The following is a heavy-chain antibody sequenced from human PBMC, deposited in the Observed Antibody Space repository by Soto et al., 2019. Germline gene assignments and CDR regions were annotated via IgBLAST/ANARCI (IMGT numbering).Heavy chain of an antibody. D-gene: IGHD3-9*01. CDR1: GFTFSSYA. J-gene: IGHJ4*02. CDR2: ISGSGGST. Sequence: PGGSLRLSCAASGFTFSSYAMSWVRQAPGKGLEWVSAISGSGGSTYYADSVKGRFTISRDNSKNTLYLQMNSLRAEDTAVYYCAKITESALNYDILTGYSDNPYYFDYWGQGTLVTVS. CDR3: AKITESALNYDILTGYSDNPYYFDY. V-gene: IGHV3-23*01.